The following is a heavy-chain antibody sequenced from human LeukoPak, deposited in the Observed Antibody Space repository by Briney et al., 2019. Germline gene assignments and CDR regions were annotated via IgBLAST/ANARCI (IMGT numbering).Heavy chain of an antibody. CDR1: GFTFSSYS. CDR3: ARDRPFVSGSYYIDY. V-gene: IGHV3-21*01. J-gene: IGHJ4*02. Sequence: GGSLRLSCAASGFTFSSYSMNWVRQAPGKGLAWVSSISSSSSYIYYADSVKGRFTISRDNAKNSLYLQMNSLRAEDTAVYYCARDRPFVSGSYYIDYWGQGTLVTVSS. D-gene: IGHD1-26*01. CDR2: ISSSSSYI.